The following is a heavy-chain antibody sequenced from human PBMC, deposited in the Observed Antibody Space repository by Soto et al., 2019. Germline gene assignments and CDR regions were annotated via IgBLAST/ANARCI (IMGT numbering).Heavy chain of an antibody. CDR3: APGRHLVLDY. CDR2: ISSDGST. D-gene: IGHD2-8*02. J-gene: IGHJ4*02. CDR1: GFTFSSYA. V-gene: IGHV3-23*01. Sequence: EVQLLESGGGLVQPGGSLRLSCAASGFTFSSYAMSWVRQAPGKGLEWVSGISSDGSTYYLDSVKGRFTVSRDNSKNTLYLQLNSLRAEDTAAYYCAPGRHLVLDYWGQGTVVTVSS.